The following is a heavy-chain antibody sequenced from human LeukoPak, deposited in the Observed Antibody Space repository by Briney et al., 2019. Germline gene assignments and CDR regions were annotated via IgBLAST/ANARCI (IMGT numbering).Heavy chain of an antibody. D-gene: IGHD3-10*01. V-gene: IGHV1-2*02. CDR2: INPNTGAT. CDR1: GYTFTGYD. J-gene: IGHJ4*02. Sequence: ASVKVSCKASGYTFTGYDIHWVRQAPGQGLQWMGWINPNTGATNYAQEFQGRVTMTRDTSISTAHMELSRLRSDDTAVYYCARDYYGSGSYSSDYWGQGTLVTVSS. CDR3: ARDYYGSGSYSSDY.